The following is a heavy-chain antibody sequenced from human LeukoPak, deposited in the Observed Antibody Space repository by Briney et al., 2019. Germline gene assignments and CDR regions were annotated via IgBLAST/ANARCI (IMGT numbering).Heavy chain of an antibody. J-gene: IGHJ4*02. Sequence: ASVKVSCKASGYTFTSYGISWVRQAPGQGLDWMGWISAYNGNTNYAQKLQGRVTMTTDTSTSTAYMELRSLRSDDTAVYYCARARITMVRGVIMGYFDYWGQGTLVTVSS. V-gene: IGHV1-18*01. CDR1: GYTFTSYG. D-gene: IGHD3-10*01. CDR2: ISAYNGNT. CDR3: ARARITMVRGVIMGYFDY.